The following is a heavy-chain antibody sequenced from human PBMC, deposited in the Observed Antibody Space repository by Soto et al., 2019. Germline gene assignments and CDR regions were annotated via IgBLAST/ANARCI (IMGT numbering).Heavy chain of an antibody. D-gene: IGHD6-19*01. CDR1: GFSLSNDKEG. J-gene: IGHJ6*03. V-gene: IGHV2-26*01. CDR3: GRILCGSSVAGGYFYMDV. Sequence: HVALKESGHVLVKPTETLTLTCTVSGFSLSNDKEGVSWIRQPPEKALHCLAHIFSNDEKPYRTSLKSILTISEDTSKRQVVLTTTNVETLDSATYSCGRILCGSSVAGGYFYMDVWGKGTTVTVSS. CDR2: IFSNDEK.